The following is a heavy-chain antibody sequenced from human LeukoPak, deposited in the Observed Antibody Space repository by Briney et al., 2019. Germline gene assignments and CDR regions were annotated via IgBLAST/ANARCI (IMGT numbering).Heavy chain of an antibody. J-gene: IGHJ6*03. Sequence: GGSLRLSCAASGFTFSNYWMSWVRQAPGKGLEWVANIKQDGSEKYYVDSVKGRFTISRDNAKNSLYLQMNSLRAEDTAVYYCARGSGDPWDYYYYMDVWGKGTTVTISS. CDR3: ARGSGDPWDYYYYMDV. CDR2: IKQDGSEK. D-gene: IGHD4-17*01. CDR1: GFTFSNYW. V-gene: IGHV3-7*01.